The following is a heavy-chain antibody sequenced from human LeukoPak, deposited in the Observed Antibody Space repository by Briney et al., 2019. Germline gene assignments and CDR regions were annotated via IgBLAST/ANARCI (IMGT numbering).Heavy chain of an antibody. CDR3: ARLIRVVVPARDV. J-gene: IGHJ6*04. CDR1: GGSFSGYY. V-gene: IGHV4-34*01. Sequence: SETLSLTCAVYGGSFSGYYWSWIRQPPGKGLEWIGEINHSGSASYNPSLKSRVTISVDTSKNQFSLKLSSVTAADTAVYYCARLIRVVVPARDVWGKGTTVTVSS. CDR2: INHSGSA. D-gene: IGHD2-2*01.